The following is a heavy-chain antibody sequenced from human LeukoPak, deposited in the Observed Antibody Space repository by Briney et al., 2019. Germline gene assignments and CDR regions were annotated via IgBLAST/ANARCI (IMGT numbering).Heavy chain of an antibody. CDR3: ALEDYYDSSGYYPNLVGY. J-gene: IGHJ4*02. CDR2: IYWDDDK. D-gene: IGHD3-22*01. CDR1: GFSRSTSGVG. V-gene: IGHV2-5*02. Sequence: SGPTLVNPTQTLTLTCTFSGFSRSTSGVGVGWIRQPPGKALEWLALIYWDDDKRYSPSLKSRLTITKDTSKNQVVLTMTNMDPVDTATYYCALEDYYDSSGYYPNLVGYWGQGTLVTVSS.